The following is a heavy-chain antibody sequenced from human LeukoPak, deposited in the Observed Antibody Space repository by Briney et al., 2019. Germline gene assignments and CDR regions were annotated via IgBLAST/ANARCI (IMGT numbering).Heavy chain of an antibody. V-gene: IGHV3-11*04. D-gene: IGHD3-10*01. CDR2: ISSSSSTI. J-gene: IGHJ6*02. CDR1: GFTFSDYY. CDR3: AREAMVRGVITSYYYGMDV. Sequence: GGSLRLSCAASGFTFSDYYMSWIRQAPGKGLEWVSYISSSSSTIYYADSVKGRFTISRDNAKNSLYLQMNSLRAEDTAVYYCAREAMVRGVITSYYYGMDVWGQGTTVTVSS.